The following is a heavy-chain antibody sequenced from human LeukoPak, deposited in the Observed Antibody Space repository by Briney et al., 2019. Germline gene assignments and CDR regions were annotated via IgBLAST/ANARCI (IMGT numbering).Heavy chain of an antibody. J-gene: IGHJ4*02. D-gene: IGHD6-19*01. CDR1: GCTFTSYD. CDR2: MNPNSGNT. Sequence: ASVKVSCKASGCTFTSYDINWVRQATGQGLVWMGWMNPNSGNTGYAQKFQGRVTMTRNTSISTAYMELSSLRSEDTAVYYCARGVVAVAGYDFDYWGQGTLVTVSS. CDR3: ARGVVAVAGYDFDY. V-gene: IGHV1-8*01.